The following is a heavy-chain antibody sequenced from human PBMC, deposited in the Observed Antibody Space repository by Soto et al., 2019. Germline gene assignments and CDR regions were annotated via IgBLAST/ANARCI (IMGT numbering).Heavy chain of an antibody. CDR3: ERDGGAY. CDR2: MSYDGSNK. D-gene: IGHD3-16*01. J-gene: IGHJ4*02. V-gene: IGHV3-30-3*01. Sequence: QVQLVESGGGVVQPGRSLRLSCAASGFTFSSYAMHWVRRAPGKGLEWMAVMSYDGSNKYYADSVKGRFTISRDNSKNTLYLQINSLRTEDTALYYCERDGGAYWGQGTLVIVSS. CDR1: GFTFSSYA.